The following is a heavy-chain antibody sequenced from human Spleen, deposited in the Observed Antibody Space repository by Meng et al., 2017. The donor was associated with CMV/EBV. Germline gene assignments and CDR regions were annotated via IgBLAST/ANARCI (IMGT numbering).Heavy chain of an antibody. Sequence: GGSLRLSCAASGFTFSNAWMSWVRQALGKGLEWVGRIKSKTDGGTTDYAAPVKGRFTISRDDSKNTLYLQMNSLKTEDTAVYYCTTDLDEGYCSSTSCYRGYGMDVWGQGATVTVSS. CDR3: TTDLDEGYCSSTSCYRGYGMDV. J-gene: IGHJ6*02. D-gene: IGHD2-2*01. V-gene: IGHV3-15*01. CDR2: IKSKTDGGTT. CDR1: GFTFSNAW.